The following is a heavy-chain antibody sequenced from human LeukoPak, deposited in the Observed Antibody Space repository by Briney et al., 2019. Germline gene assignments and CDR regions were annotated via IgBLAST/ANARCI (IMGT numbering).Heavy chain of an antibody. D-gene: IGHD1-1*01. V-gene: IGHV1-18*01. CDR1: GYTFTSYG. CDR2: ISTATGNR. Sequence: ASVKVSCKASGYTFTSYGFSWVRQAPGQGLEWLAWISTATGNRLYAQKFQGRLTMTTDTSTSTVYMELRSLTSDDTAVYYCARDNDHVVDHWGQGTLVTVSS. CDR3: ARDNDHVVDH. J-gene: IGHJ4*02.